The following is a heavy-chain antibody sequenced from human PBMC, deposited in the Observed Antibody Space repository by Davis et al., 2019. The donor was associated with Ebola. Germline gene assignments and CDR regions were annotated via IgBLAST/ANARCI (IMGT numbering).Heavy chain of an antibody. D-gene: IGHD2-2*01. Sequence: SGPTLVTPTQTLTLTCTFSGFSLSTRGMCVSWIRQPPGKALEWLALIDWDDDKYYSTSLKTRLTISKDTSKNQVVLTMTNMDPVDTATYYCARKIVVVPAASRGYYYYGMDVWGQGTTVTVSS. J-gene: IGHJ6*02. V-gene: IGHV2-70*01. CDR1: GFSLSTRGMC. CDR3: ARKIVVVPAASRGYYYYGMDV. CDR2: IDWDDDK.